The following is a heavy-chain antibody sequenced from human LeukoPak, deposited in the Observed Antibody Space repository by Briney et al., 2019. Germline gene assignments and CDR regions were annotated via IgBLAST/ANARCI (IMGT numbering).Heavy chain of an antibody. CDR2: ISAYNGNT. CDR1: GYTFTSYG. J-gene: IGHJ6*03. V-gene: IGHV1-18*01. Sequence: ASVKVSCKASGYTFTSYGISWVRQAPGQGLEWMGWISAYNGNTNYAQKLQGRVTMTTDTSTSTAYMELRSLRSDDTAVYYCARRASEENYYYYYYMDVWGKGTTVTVSS. D-gene: IGHD6-6*01. CDR3: ARRASEENYYYYYYMDV.